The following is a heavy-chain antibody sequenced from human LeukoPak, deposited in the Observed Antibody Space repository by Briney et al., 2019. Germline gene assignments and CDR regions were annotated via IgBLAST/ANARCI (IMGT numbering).Heavy chain of an antibody. D-gene: IGHD1-26*01. Sequence: SETLSLTCTVSGGSISSSSHYWGWIRQPPGKGLEWIGSIYYSGSTYYNPSLKSRVTISVDTSKNQFSLKLSSVTAADTSVYYCARQKSGSYGLFDYWGQGTLVTVSS. V-gene: IGHV4-39*01. J-gene: IGHJ4*02. CDR3: ARQKSGSYGLFDY. CDR2: IYYSGST. CDR1: GGSISSSSHY.